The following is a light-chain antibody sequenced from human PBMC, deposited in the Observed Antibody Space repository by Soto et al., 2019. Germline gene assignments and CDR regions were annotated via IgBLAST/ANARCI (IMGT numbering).Light chain of an antibody. V-gene: IGKV4-1*01. CDR2: WAS. CDR3: QQYYSTPPT. CDR1: QSVLYSSNNKNY. Sequence: DIVMTQSPDSLAVSLGERATINCKSSQSVLYSSNNKNYLAWYQQKPGQPPKLLIYWASTRESGVPDRFSGSGSGTDVTLTISSLQAEDVAVYYCQQYYSTPPTFGQGTKVEI. J-gene: IGKJ1*01.